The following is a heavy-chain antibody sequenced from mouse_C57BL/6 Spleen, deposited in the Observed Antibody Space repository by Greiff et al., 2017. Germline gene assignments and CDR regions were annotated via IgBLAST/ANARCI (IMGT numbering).Heavy chain of an antibody. Sequence: EVMLVESGGGLVKPGGSLKLSCAASGFTFSSYTMSWVRQTPEKRLEWVATISGGGGNTYYPDSVKGRFTISRDNAKNTLYLQMSSLRSEDTAVYNCASHGIYEGYYWYFDVWGTGTTVTVSS. CDR2: ISGGGGNT. CDR3: ASHGIYEGYYWYFDV. J-gene: IGHJ1*03. CDR1: GFTFSSYT. D-gene: IGHD2-3*01. V-gene: IGHV5-9*01.